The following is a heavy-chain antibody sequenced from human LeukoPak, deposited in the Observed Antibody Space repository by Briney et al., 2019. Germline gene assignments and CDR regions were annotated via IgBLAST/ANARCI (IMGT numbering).Heavy chain of an antibody. CDR1: GYTFTSYG. CDR3: AREHSSSWDQFDY. Sequence: ASVKVSCKASGYTFTSYGISWVRQAPGQGLEWMGWISPNSGGINYAQKFQGWVTMTRDTSISTAYMELSRLRSDDTAVYRCAREHSSSWDQFDYWGQGTLVTVSS. D-gene: IGHD6-13*01. CDR2: ISPNSGGI. V-gene: IGHV1-2*04. J-gene: IGHJ4*02.